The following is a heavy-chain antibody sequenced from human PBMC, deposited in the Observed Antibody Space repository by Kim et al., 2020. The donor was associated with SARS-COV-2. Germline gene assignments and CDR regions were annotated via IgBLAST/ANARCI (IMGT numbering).Heavy chain of an antibody. CDR2: ENT. J-gene: IGHJ3*02. CDR3: ARPINDGFDI. V-gene: IGHV4-39*01. Sequence: ENTYYSPALKSRVSISINTSKEQFSRKLSSVTAADTAVYYGARPINDGFDIWGLGTMVTVSS.